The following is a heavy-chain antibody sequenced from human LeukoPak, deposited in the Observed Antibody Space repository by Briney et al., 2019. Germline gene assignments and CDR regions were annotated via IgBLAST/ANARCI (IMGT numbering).Heavy chain of an antibody. CDR3: ARDGEGERNDAFDI. J-gene: IGHJ3*02. Sequence: KPSETLSLTCTVSGGSISSSSYYWSWIRQPAGKGLEWIGRIYTSGSTNYNPSLKSRVTISVDTSKNQFSLKLSSVTAADTAVYYCARDGEGERNDAFDIWGQGTMVTVSS. D-gene: IGHD1-1*01. CDR1: GGSISSSSYY. V-gene: IGHV4-61*02. CDR2: IYTSGST.